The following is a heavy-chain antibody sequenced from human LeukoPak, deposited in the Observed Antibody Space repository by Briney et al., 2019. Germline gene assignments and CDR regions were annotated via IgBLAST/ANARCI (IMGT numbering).Heavy chain of an antibody. CDR1: GGSLSSYY. J-gene: IGHJ5*02. CDR2: IYYSGST. V-gene: IGHV4-59*12. D-gene: IGHD2-15*01. CDR3: ARDASAYCSGGSCYSYWFDP. Sequence: SETLSLTCTVSGGSLSSYYWSWIRQPPGKGLEWIGDIYYSGSTNYNPSLKSRVTISVDTSKNQFSLKLSSVTAADTAVYYCARDASAYCSGGSCYSYWFDPWGQGTLVTVSS.